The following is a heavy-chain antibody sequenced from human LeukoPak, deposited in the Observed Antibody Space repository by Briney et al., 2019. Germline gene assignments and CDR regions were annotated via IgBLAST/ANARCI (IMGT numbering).Heavy chain of an antibody. CDR2: IKQDGSEK. V-gene: IGHV3-7*01. J-gene: IGHJ6*03. CDR1: GFTFSSYW. CDR3: ARGVWDILSGYYTDYYFYYMDV. D-gene: IGHD3-3*01. Sequence: GGSLRLSCAVSGFTFSSYWMSWVRQAPGKGLEWVANIKQDGSEKYYVDSVKGRFTISRDNAKNSLYLQMNSLRAEDTAVYYCARGVWDILSGYYTDYYFYYMDVWGKGTTVTVSS.